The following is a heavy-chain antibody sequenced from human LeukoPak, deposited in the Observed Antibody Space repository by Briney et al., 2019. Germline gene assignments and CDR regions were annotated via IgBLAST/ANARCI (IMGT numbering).Heavy chain of an antibody. CDR1: GGSFSGYY. CDR3: ARASVSLYYSYYYMDV. Sequence: SETLSLTCAVYGGSFSGYYWSWIRQPPGKGLEWIGEINHSGSTNYNPSLKSRLNFSLDTSKTRFSLRLSSVTAADTALYFCARASVSLYYSYYYMDVWATGTTVTVS. V-gene: IGHV4-34*01. D-gene: IGHD3-10*01. CDR2: INHSGST. J-gene: IGHJ6*03.